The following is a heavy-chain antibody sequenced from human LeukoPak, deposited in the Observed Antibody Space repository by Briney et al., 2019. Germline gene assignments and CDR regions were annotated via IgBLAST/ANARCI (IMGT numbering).Heavy chain of an antibody. J-gene: IGHJ3*02. Sequence: ASVKVSCKASGYTFTNYYMHWVRQAPGQGLEWMGWINPNSGGTNYAQKFQGWVTMTRDTSISTAYMELSRLRSDDTAVYYCARGGLGIAAAGAAFDIWGQGTMVTVSS. CDR1: GYTFTNYY. V-gene: IGHV1-2*04. CDR2: INPNSGGT. CDR3: ARGGLGIAAAGAAFDI. D-gene: IGHD6-13*01.